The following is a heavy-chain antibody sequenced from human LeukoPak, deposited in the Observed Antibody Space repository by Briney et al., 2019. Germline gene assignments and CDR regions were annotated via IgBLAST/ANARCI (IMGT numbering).Heavy chain of an antibody. CDR2: ISSSSSSI. CDR1: GFTFSSYS. CDR3: AKEDVVVPAAGARIDY. J-gene: IGHJ4*02. D-gene: IGHD2-2*01. V-gene: IGHV3-48*01. Sequence: GGSLRLSCAASGFTFSSYSMNWVRQAPGKGLEWVSYISSSSSSIYYADSAKGRFTISRDNSKNTLYLQMNSLRAEDTAEYYCAKEDVVVPAAGARIDYWGQGTLVTVSS.